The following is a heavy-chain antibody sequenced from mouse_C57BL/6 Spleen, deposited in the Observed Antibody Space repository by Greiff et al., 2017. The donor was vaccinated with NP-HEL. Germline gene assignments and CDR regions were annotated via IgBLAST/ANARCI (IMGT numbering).Heavy chain of an antibody. V-gene: IGHV1-82*01. D-gene: IGHD2-2*01. CDR3: ARSGGYDVGYAMDY. CDR2: LYPGDGDT. Sequence: VQLQQSGPELVKPGASVKISCKASGYAFSSSWMNWVKQRPGKGLEWIGRLYPGDGDTNYNGKFKGKATLTADKSSSTAYMQLSSLTSEDSAVYFCARSGGYDVGYAMDYWGQGTSVTVSS. CDR1: GYAFSSSW. J-gene: IGHJ4*01.